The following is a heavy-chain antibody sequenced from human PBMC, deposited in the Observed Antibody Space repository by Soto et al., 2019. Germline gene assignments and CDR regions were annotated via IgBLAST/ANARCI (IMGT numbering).Heavy chain of an antibody. Sequence: QVQLQESGPGLVKPSETLSLTCSVSGGSISFYNWNWIRQSPGKGLEWIGYIYHSGRTNYNPSLKSRVTISVDTSKNQFSLQLSSVTAADPAVYYCAKGDSTTHGDSFDIWGQGTMVTVSP. V-gene: IGHV4-59*01. CDR1: GGSISFYN. J-gene: IGHJ3*02. CDR3: AKGDSTTHGDSFDI. CDR2: IYHSGRT. D-gene: IGHD6-13*01.